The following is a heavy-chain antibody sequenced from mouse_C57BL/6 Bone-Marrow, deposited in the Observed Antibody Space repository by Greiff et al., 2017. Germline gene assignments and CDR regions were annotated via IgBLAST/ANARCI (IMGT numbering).Heavy chain of an antibody. J-gene: IGHJ4*01. CDR3: ASEEYYYAMDY. V-gene: IGHV3-6*01. CDR1: GYSITSCYY. Sequence: EVQLVEPGPGLVKPSQSLSLTCSATGYSITSCYYWNWIRQLPGNILEWMGYIPYDGSTNYNPSFKNTTTITRDTSKNQLFLKLSSVTTEDTASYYCASEEYYYAMDYWGQGTSVTVSS. CDR2: IPYDGST. D-gene: IGHD5-1*01.